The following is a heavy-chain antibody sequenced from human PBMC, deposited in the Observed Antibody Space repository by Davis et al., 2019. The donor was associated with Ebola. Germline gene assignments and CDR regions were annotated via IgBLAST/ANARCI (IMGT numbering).Heavy chain of an antibody. D-gene: IGHD3-22*01. CDR3: AKEDGTIVVGNHFDY. CDR2: IKQDGSEK. V-gene: IGHV3-7*03. CDR1: GFTFSSYW. Sequence: GESLKISCAASGFTFSSYWMSWVRQAPGKGLEWVVNIKQDGSEKYYVDSVKGRFTIPRDNSKNTLYLQMNSLRAEDTAVYYCAKEDGTIVVGNHFDYWGQGTLVTVSS. J-gene: IGHJ4*02.